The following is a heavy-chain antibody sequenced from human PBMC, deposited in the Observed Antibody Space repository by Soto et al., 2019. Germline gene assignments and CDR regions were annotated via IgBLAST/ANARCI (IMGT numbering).Heavy chain of an antibody. CDR1: GYTFTGYY. J-gene: IGHJ5*02. V-gene: IGHV1-2*04. CDR3: ARGHSGSRGWFDP. CDR2: INPNSADT. D-gene: IGHD6-6*01. Sequence: QLHLVQSGAEEQKPGASMKVSCKASGYTFTGYYIHWVRQAPGQGLEWMGWINPNSADTNYAQKFQGWVTMTRDTSISTAYMELSRLRPDDTAVYYCARGHSGSRGWFDPWGQGTLVTVSS.